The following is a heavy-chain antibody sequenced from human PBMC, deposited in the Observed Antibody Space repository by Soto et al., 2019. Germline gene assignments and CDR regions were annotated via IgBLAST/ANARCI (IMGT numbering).Heavy chain of an antibody. CDR3: EKTDVSGWSLCDY. D-gene: IGHD6-19*01. V-gene: IGHV3-23*01. CDR2: ISGGGDTT. J-gene: IGHJ4*02. CDR1: QFTFSNYA. Sequence: EVQLLESGGGLVQPGWSLRLSCAASQFTFSNYAMSWVRQAPGKGLAWVSGISGGGDTTYYTDSGKGRFTLSRDNSKNTLYLRMNSLRAEDTDVYYCEKTDVSGWSLCDYWGQGTLVTVSS.